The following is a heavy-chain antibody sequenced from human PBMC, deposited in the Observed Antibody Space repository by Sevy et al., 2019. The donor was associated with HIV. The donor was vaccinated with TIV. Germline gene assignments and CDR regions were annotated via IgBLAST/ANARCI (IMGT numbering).Heavy chain of an antibody. Sequence: ASVKVSCKVSGYTLTELSMHWVRQAPGKGLELMGGFDPEDGETIYAQKFQGRVTMTEDISTDTAYMELGSLRSEDTAVYYCATTGEPKSISDYGMDDGGQGTTVTVAS. CDR2: FDPEDGET. J-gene: IGHJ6*02. D-gene: IGHD7-27*01. CDR1: GYTLTELS. V-gene: IGHV1-24*01. CDR3: ATTGEPKSISDYGMDD.